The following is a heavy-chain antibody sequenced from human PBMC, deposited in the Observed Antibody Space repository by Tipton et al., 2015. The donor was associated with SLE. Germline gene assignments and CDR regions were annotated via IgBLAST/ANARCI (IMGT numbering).Heavy chain of an antibody. Sequence: SLRLSCAASGFTVSSNYMSWVRQAPGKGLEWVSVISWNSGSIGYADSVKGRFTISRDNAKNSLYLQMNSLRAEDTALYYCAKDSMVQGGLYYYYGMDVWGQGTTVTVSS. CDR2: ISWNSGSI. CDR3: AKDSMVQGGLYYYYGMDV. D-gene: IGHD3-10*01. CDR1: GFTVSSNY. J-gene: IGHJ6*02. V-gene: IGHV3-9*01.